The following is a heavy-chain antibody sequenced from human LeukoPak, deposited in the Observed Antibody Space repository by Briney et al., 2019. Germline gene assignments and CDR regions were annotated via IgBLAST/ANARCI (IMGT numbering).Heavy chain of an antibody. D-gene: IGHD2-15*01. CDR3: VSGRGYCSGNRCYVESIGDY. Sequence: PSETLSPTCTVSGATISSSRYYWSWIRQAPGKGLEWIGSLYYSARTFYNPSLKSRVTISVDTSINQFSLILSSVTAAETAVYYCVSGRGYCSGNRCYVESIGDYWGQGTLVTVSS. J-gene: IGHJ4*02. V-gene: IGHV4-39*07. CDR1: GATISSSRYY. CDR2: LYYSART.